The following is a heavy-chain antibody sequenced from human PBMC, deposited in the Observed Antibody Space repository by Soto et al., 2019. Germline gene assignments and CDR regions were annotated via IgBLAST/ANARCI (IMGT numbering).Heavy chain of an antibody. J-gene: IGHJ6*02. CDR2: IIPIFGTA. V-gene: IGHV1-69*13. D-gene: IGHD1-26*01. Sequence: ASVKVSCKASGGTFSSYAISWVRQAPGQGLEWMGGIIPIFGTANYAQKFQGRVTITADESTSTAYMELSSLRSEDTAVYYCARDIKGATYYYYGMDVWGQGTTVTVSS. CDR1: GGTFSSYA. CDR3: ARDIKGATYYYYGMDV.